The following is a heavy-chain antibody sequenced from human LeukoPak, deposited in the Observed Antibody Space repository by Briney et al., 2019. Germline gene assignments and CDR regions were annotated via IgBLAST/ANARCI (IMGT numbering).Heavy chain of an antibody. CDR1: SGSISSYY. D-gene: IGHD3-9*01. V-gene: IGHV4-59*01. J-gene: IGHJ4*02. Sequence: PSETLSLTCTVSSGSISSYYWSWIRQPPGKGLEWIGYIYYSGSTNYNPSLKSRVTISVDTSKNQFSLKLSSVTAADTAVYYCARVGRRYFDWFHFDYWGQGTLVTVSS. CDR2: IYYSGST. CDR3: ARVGRRYFDWFHFDY.